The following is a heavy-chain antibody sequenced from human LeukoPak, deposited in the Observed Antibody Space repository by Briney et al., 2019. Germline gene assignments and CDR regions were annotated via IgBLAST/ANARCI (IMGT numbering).Heavy chain of an antibody. V-gene: IGHV4-38-2*02. J-gene: IGHJ4*02. Sequence: SSETLSLTCTVSGYSISSGYYWGWIRPPPGKGLEWIGSIYHSGSTYYNPSLKSRVTISVDTSKNQFSLKLSSVTAADTAVYYCARHDDLTPCYFDYWGQGTLVTVSS. CDR1: GYSISSGYY. CDR2: IYHSGST. D-gene: IGHD2-15*01. CDR3: ARHDDLTPCYFDY.